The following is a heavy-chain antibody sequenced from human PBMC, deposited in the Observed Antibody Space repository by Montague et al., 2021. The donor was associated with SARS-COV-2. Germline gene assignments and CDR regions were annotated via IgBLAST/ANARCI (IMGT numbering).Heavy chain of an antibody. D-gene: IGHD2-21*02. CDR3: ARGGGDSADYYYYAMDV. J-gene: IGHJ6*02. CDR2: IYNNGST. V-gene: IGHV4-59*01. Sequence: SETLSLTCTVSSGSISSYYWSWIRQPPGKGLQWIGYIYNNGSTNCNTSLKSRVTLSIDTSKNQFSLKLTSVTAADTAVYYCARGGGDSADYYYYAMDVWGQGTTVTVSS. CDR1: SGSISSYY.